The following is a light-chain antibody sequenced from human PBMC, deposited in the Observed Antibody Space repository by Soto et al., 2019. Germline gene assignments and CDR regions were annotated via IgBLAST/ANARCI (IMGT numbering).Light chain of an antibody. J-gene: IGKJ1*01. CDR1: DDVATY. CDR3: QQYDNLPPTWT. V-gene: IGKV1-33*01. CDR2: DAS. Sequence: DIQMTQAPSSLSASVGNRVSITCEASDDVATYLNWYQQKPGKAPKLLIYDASNLETGVPSRFSGGGYRTHFTFTISNLQPEDIPTYYCQQYDNLPPTWTFGQGTSVDIK.